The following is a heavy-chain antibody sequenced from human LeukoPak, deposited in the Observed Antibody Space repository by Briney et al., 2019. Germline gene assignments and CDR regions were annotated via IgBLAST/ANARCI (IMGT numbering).Heavy chain of an antibody. V-gene: IGHV4-39*01. CDR1: GGSISSSSYY. Sequence: SETLSLTCTVSGGSISSSSYYWGWIRQPPGKGLEWIGSIYYSGSTYYNPSLKSRVTISVDTSKNQSSLKLSSVTAADTAVYYCAPYCSGGSCTEYWGQGTLVTVSS. D-gene: IGHD2-15*01. CDR3: APYCSGGSCTEY. J-gene: IGHJ4*02. CDR2: IYYSGST.